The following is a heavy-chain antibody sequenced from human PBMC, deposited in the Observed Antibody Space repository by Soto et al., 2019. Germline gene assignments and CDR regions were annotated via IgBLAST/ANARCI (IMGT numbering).Heavy chain of an antibody. D-gene: IGHD3-22*01. CDR3: ARYYYDSSGYYLDY. Sequence: SETLSLTCTVSGGSISSYYWSWIRQPPGKGLEWIGYIYYSGSTNYNPSLKSRVTISVDTSKNQFSLKLSSVTAADTAVYYCARYYYDSSGYYLDYWGQGTLVTVSS. V-gene: IGHV4-59*01. CDR2: IYYSGST. CDR1: GGSISSYY. J-gene: IGHJ4*02.